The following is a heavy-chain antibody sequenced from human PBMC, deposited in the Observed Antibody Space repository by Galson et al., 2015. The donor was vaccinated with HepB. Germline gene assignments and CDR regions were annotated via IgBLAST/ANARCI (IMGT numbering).Heavy chain of an antibody. CDR3: VKDRGDVEVDGFDI. V-gene: IGHV3-9*01. Sequence: SLRLSCAASGFTFDDYAIHWVRQAPGKGLEWVSGITWNKNIIGYADYVKGRFTISRDNAKSYLYLQMNSLRDEDTALYYCVKDRGDVEVDGFDIWGLGTMVTVSS. CDR2: ITWNKNII. D-gene: IGHD2-15*01. CDR1: GFTFDDYA. J-gene: IGHJ3*02.